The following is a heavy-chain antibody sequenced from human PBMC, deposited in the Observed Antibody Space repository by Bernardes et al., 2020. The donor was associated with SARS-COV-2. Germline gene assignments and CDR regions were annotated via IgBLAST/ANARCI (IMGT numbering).Heavy chain of an antibody. CDR2: IRSSSNSM. CDR1: GFIFSSYA. CDR3: ARGDGDYFTNNFDY. D-gene: IGHD4-17*01. J-gene: IGHJ4*02. V-gene: IGHV3-21*01. Sequence: GGSLRLSCVGSGFIFSSYAMNWVRQAPGKGLAWVSSIRSSSNSMYYSDSVKGRFTISRDNAKNSLYLQMSSLGDEDTAVYYCARGDGDYFTNNFDYWGQGTLVTVSS.